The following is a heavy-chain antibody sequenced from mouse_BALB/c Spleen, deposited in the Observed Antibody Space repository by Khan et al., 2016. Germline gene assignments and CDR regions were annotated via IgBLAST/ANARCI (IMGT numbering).Heavy chain of an antibody. D-gene: IGHD2-3*01. CDR2: IRSKSNNYAT. CDR1: GYTFNTYA. Sequence: EVQLVESGGGLVQTKGSLKLSCAASGYTFNTYAMNWVRQAPGKGLEWVARIRSKSNNYATYYVDSVKDMFTISRDDSPSMLYLQMNNLKTEDTDMYYCVRHDGNYWFAYWGQGTLVTVSA. CDR3: VRHDGNYWFAY. V-gene: IGHV10-1*02. J-gene: IGHJ3*01.